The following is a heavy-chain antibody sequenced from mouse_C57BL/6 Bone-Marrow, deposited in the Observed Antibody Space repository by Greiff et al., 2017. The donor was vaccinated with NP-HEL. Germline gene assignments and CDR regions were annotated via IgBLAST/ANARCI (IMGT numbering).Heavy chain of an antibody. CDR3: ARAVITTVVATNFDY. Sequence: VQLQQSGPELVKPGASVKISCKASGYTFTDYYMNWVKQSHGKSLEWIGDINPNNGGASYNQKFKGKATLTVDKSSSTAYMELRSLTSEDSAVYYCARAVITTVVATNFDYWGQGTTLTVSS. J-gene: IGHJ2*01. D-gene: IGHD1-1*01. V-gene: IGHV1-26*01. CDR1: GYTFTDYY. CDR2: INPNNGGA.